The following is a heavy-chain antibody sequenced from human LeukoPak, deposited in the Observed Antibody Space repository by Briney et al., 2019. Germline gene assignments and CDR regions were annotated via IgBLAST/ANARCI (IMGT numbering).Heavy chain of an antibody. V-gene: IGHV4-39*01. CDR1: GDSIIANIYW. CDR3: ARRRHNFDFYNV. Sequence: SETLSLTCTVSGDSIIANIYWWDWVRLPPGKGREGIGATFYTGRTFYNPSLKSRATISVDTSKNQFSLDLNSATAADTADYYCARRRHNFDFYNVWGQGTRVLVSS. J-gene: IGHJ3*01. CDR2: TFYTGRT. D-gene: IGHD3/OR15-3a*01.